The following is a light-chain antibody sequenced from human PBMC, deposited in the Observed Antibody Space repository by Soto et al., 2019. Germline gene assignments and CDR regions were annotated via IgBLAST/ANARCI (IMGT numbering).Light chain of an antibody. CDR2: GAS. V-gene: IGKV1-5*01. J-gene: IGKJ1*01. CDR1: QSITNR. Sequence: QLTQSPCILSTPAGDSGAITFLASQSITNRLAWYQQKPGKAPTLLIYGASSLQTGVPSRFSGSGSGTEFTLSISSLQPDDVATYYCQHFNSYPWTFGQGTKVDIK. CDR3: QHFNSYPWT.